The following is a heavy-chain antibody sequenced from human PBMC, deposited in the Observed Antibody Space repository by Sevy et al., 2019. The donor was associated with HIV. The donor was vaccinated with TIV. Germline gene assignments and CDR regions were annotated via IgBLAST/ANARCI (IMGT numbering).Heavy chain of an antibody. V-gene: IGHV3-33*01. Sequence: GGSLRLSCAATGFTFSNYAMHWVRQAPGKGMEWVAIIWSDGAYQYHGDSVKGRFTISRDNSKNTLYLQMNNVRVEDTAVYYCTTDPYYYHNTGFQPYFDFWGQGTLVTVSS. CDR2: IWSDGAYQ. CDR3: TTDPYYYHNTGFQPYFDF. CDR1: GFTFSNYA. J-gene: IGHJ4*02. D-gene: IGHD3-22*01.